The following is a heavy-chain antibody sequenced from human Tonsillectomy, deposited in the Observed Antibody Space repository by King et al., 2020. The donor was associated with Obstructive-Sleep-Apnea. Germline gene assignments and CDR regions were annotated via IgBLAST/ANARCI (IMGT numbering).Heavy chain of an antibody. CDR1: GFTVSSNY. Sequence: VQLVESGGGLVQPGGSLRLSCTVSGFTVSSNYMSWVRQAPGKGLERVSVIYSGGSAYYADSVKGRFIISRDNSKTTLYLQMNGLRAEDTAVYYCAREPEYLLKGNGYFDYWGQGTLVTVSS. CDR3: AREPEYLLKGNGYFDY. J-gene: IGHJ4*02. V-gene: IGHV3-66*01. D-gene: IGHD2/OR15-2a*01. CDR2: IYSGGSA.